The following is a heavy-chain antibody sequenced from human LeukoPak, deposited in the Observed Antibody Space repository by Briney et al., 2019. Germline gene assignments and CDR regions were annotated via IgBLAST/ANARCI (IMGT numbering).Heavy chain of an antibody. CDR2: IRISSGNT. D-gene: IGHD2-2*01. J-gene: IGHJ4*02. V-gene: IGHV3-48*01. CDR1: GFTFSSYS. Sequence: GGSLRLSCAASGFTFSSYSMNWVRQAPGKGLEWISYIRISSGNTKYADSVKGRFTISGDKAKNSVYLQMNSLRVEDTAVYYCAGDTKYAFDNWGQGTLVTVSS. CDR3: AGDTKYAFDN.